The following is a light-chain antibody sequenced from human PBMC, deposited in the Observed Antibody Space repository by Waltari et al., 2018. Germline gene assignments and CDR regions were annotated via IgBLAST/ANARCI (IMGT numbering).Light chain of an antibody. Sequence: QSALTQPASVSGSPGQSITISCSGPTRDVGSYNLVSWYHQHPGKAPKLMIYEVSKRPSGVSNRFSGSRSGNTASLTISGLQAEDEADYYCCSYAGSSTLVFGGGTKLTVL. CDR3: CSYAGSSTLV. CDR1: TRDVGSYNL. CDR2: EVS. J-gene: IGLJ2*01. V-gene: IGLV2-23*02.